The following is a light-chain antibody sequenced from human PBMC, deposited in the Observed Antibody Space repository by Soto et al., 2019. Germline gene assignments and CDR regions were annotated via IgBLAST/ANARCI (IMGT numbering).Light chain of an antibody. CDR1: QSDSTW. Sequence: DIQMTQSPSSLSASVGDTVTITCRASQSDSTWLAWYQQKPGKAPKLLIYDASSLESGVPTRFSGSGSGTELTITISSRQAEDSATYYYQQYDSYSPTFGQGTKVEI. V-gene: IGKV1-5*01. J-gene: IGKJ1*01. CDR3: QQYDSYSPT. CDR2: DAS.